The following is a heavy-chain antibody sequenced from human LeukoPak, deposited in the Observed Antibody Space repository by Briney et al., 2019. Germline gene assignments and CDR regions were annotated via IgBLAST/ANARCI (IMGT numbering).Heavy chain of an antibody. J-gene: IGHJ4*02. Sequence: GGSLRLSCAASVVTFRTFEVYWVRQAPGKGLEWVSFISSSASTILYADSVKGRFTISRDNARNSLYLQMNSLRSEDTAIYYCARVGASYGALDYWGQGALVTVSS. V-gene: IGHV3-48*03. CDR2: ISSSASTI. CDR1: VVTFRTFE. CDR3: ARVGASYGALDY. D-gene: IGHD1-26*01.